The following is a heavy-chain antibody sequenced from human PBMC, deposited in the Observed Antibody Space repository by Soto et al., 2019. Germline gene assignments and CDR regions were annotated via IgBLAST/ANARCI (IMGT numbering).Heavy chain of an antibody. CDR3: ARGSSNSAYSPFDY. CDR1: GFTSTSYA. V-gene: IGHV3-23*01. D-gene: IGHD3-22*01. Sequence: GGSLRLSCAASGFTSTSYAMVWVRQAPGKGLEWVSSISDTAGSPHYADSVKGRFTISRDNSENTLSLQMDSLRVEDTAVYYCARGSSNSAYSPFDYWGQGTLVTVSS. CDR2: ISDTAGSP. J-gene: IGHJ4*02.